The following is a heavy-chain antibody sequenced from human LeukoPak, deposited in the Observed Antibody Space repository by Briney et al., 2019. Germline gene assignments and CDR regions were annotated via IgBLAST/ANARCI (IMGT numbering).Heavy chain of an antibody. Sequence: PGGSLRLSCADSGFTFSSYEMNWVRQAPGKGLEWVSYISSSGSTIYYADSVKGRFTISRDNSKNTLYLQMNSLRAEDTAVYYCAKEVEVGATNSGNFDYWGQGTLVTVSS. CDR3: AKEVEVGATNSGNFDY. J-gene: IGHJ4*02. V-gene: IGHV3-48*03. D-gene: IGHD1-26*01. CDR2: ISSSGSTI. CDR1: GFTFSSYE.